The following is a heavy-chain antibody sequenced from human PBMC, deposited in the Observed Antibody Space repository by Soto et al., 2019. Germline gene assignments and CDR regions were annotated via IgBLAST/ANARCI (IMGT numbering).Heavy chain of an antibody. CDR1: GFTFTSAL. CDR3: STGSTGRDY. J-gene: IGHJ4*02. CDR2: VKSKTDGGTT. Sequence: EVQLVESGGGLVKPGGSLRLSCAASGFTFTSALMTWVRQAPGKGLEWVGRVKSKTDGGTTDYAAPVKGRFTISRDDSEKTLYLQMNSLKPEVTAVYYCSTGSTGRDYWGQGTLVTVSS. D-gene: IGHD3-10*01. V-gene: IGHV3-15*01.